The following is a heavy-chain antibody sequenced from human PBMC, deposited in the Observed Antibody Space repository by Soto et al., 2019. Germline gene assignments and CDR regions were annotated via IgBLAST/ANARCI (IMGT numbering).Heavy chain of an antibody. Sequence: PSETLSLTCTVSGCSISSYYWSWIRQPPGRGLEWIGYIYYSGSTNYNPSLKSRVTISVDTSKNQFSLKLSSVTAADTAVYYCARVGDCISTSCYWVDPWGQGTLVTVYS. CDR1: GCSISSYY. V-gene: IGHV4-59*01. CDR3: ARVGDCISTSCYWVDP. J-gene: IGHJ5*02. CDR2: IYYSGST. D-gene: IGHD2-2*01.